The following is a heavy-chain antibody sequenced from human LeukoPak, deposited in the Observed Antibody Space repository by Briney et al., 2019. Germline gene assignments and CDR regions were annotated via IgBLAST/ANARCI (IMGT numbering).Heavy chain of an antibody. CDR3: ASQTTGTRRYMDV. CDR2: IYTSGST. V-gene: IGHV4-4*09. J-gene: IGHJ6*03. CDR1: GGSISSYY. D-gene: IGHD1-1*01. Sequence: SETLSLTCTVSGGSISSYYWSWIRQPPGKGLEWIGYIYTSGSTNYNPSLKSRVTISVDTSKNQFSLKLSSVTAADTAVYYCASQTTGTRRYMDVWGKGTTVTVSS.